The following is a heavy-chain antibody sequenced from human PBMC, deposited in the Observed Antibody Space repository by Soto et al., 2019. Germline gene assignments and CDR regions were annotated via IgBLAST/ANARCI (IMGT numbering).Heavy chain of an antibody. J-gene: IGHJ3*02. CDR3: ARDRRVEWQTRIAAAAHDAFDI. V-gene: IGHV4-31*03. CDR1: GGSISSGGYY. D-gene: IGHD6-13*01. CDR2: IYYSGST. Sequence: TSETLSLTCTVSGGSISSGGYYWSWIRQHPGKGLEWIGYIYYSGSTYYNPSLKSRVTISVDTSKNQFSLKLSSVTAADTAVYYCARDRRVEWQTRIAAAAHDAFDIWGQGTMVTVSS.